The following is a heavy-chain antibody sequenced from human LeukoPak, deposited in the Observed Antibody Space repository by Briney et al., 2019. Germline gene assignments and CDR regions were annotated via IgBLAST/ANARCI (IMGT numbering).Heavy chain of an antibody. CDR2: INHSGST. V-gene: IGHV4-34*01. D-gene: IGHD6-13*01. CDR3: ARIPRIAAAGPKFDY. Sequence: PSETLSLTCAVYGGSFSGYYWSWIRQPPGKGLEWIGEINHSGSTNYNPSLKSRVTISVDTSKNQFSLKLSSVTAAGTAVYYCARIPRIAAAGPKFDYWGQGTLVTVSS. J-gene: IGHJ4*02. CDR1: GGSFSGYY.